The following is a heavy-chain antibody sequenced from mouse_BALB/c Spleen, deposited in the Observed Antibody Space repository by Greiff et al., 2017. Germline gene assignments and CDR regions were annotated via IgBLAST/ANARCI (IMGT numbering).Heavy chain of an antibody. CDR3: ARHGYGNYLFAY. J-gene: IGHJ3*01. Sequence: QVHVKQSGAELVKPGASVKLSCKASGYTFTEYIIHWVKQRSGQGLEWIGWFYPGSGSIKYNEKFKDKATLTADKSSSTVYMELSRLTSEDSAVYFCARHGYGNYLFAYWGQGTLVTVSA. D-gene: IGHD2-10*02. CDR2: FYPGSGSI. V-gene: IGHV1-62-2*01. CDR1: GYTFTEYI.